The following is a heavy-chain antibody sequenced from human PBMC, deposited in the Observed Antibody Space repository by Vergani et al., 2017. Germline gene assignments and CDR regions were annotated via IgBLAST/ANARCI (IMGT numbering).Heavy chain of an antibody. V-gene: IGHV5-51*01. D-gene: IGHD6-13*01. CDR3: ARPSWGEQGIAAAGTGYFDY. J-gene: IGHJ4*02. CDR1: GYSFTSYW. CDR2: IYPGDSDT. Sequence: EVQLVQSGAEVKKPGESLKISCKGSGYSFTSYWIGWVRQMPXKGLEWMGIIYPGDSDTRYSPSFQGQVTISADKSISTAYRQWSSLKASDTAMYYCARPSWGEQGIAAAGTGYFDYWGQGTLVTVSS.